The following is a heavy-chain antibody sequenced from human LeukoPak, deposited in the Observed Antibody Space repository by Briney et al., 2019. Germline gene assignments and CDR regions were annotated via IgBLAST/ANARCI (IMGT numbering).Heavy chain of an antibody. CDR1: GYSITSGYY. V-gene: IGHV4-38-2*02. Sequence: SETLSLTCSVSGYSITSGYYWGWIRQPPGKGLEWIGSIYHSGSTFYNPSLKSRVTISVDPSKNQFSLKLSSVIVADTAVYYCARQLVIPAANDYWGQGTLVTVSS. J-gene: IGHJ4*02. CDR3: ARQLVIPAANDY. D-gene: IGHD2-2*01. CDR2: IYHSGST.